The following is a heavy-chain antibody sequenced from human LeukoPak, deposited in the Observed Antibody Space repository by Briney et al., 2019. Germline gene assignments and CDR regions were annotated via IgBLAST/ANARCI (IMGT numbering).Heavy chain of an antibody. CDR1: GYTFTGYY. V-gene: IGHV1-2*02. Sequence: GASVKVSCKASGYTFTGYYMHWVRQAPGQGLEWMGWIDPNSGGTNYAQKFQGRVTMTRDTSISTAYMVLSRLRSDDTAVYYCAREYYYGSGNYYNRIDYWGQGTLVTVSS. D-gene: IGHD3-10*01. CDR2: IDPNSGGT. J-gene: IGHJ4*02. CDR3: AREYYYGSGNYYNRIDY.